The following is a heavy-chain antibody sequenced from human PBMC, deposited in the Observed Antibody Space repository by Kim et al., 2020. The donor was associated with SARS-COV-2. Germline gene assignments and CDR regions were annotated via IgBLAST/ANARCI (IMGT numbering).Heavy chain of an antibody. J-gene: IGHJ4*02. D-gene: IGHD6-13*01. V-gene: IGHV3-53*01. CDR2: INSADNT. CDR3: IYSRSRAVDY. CDR1: GFSVSSNY. Sequence: GGSLRLSCAASGFSVSSNYMSWVRQAPGKGLEWVSLINSADNTYYTDSVKGRFTISRDSSKNTVNLQMNSLRAEDTAMYYCIYSRSRAVDYWGQGTLVTDSS.